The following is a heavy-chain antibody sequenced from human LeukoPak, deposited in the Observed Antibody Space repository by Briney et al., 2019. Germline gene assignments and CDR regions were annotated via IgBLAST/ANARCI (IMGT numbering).Heavy chain of an antibody. V-gene: IGHV3-21*01. CDR1: GFTFSSYS. CDR2: ISSSSSYI. D-gene: IGHD6-13*01. Sequence: GGSLRLSCAASGFTFSSYSMNWVRQAPGKGLGWVSSISSSSSYIYYADSVKGRFTISRDNAKNSLYLQMNSLRAEDTAVYYCARDSGIAAADLWGQGTLVTVSS. J-gene: IGHJ5*02. CDR3: ARDSGIAAADL.